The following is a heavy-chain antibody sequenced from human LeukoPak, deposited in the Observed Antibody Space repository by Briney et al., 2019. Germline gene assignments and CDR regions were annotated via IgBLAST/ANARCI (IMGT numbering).Heavy chain of an antibody. J-gene: IGHJ4*02. CDR3: ARERAYSGYDSREYNYFDY. V-gene: IGHV3-66*01. CDR2: IYSGGST. CDR1: GGSISSYY. Sequence: ETLSLTCTVSGGSISSYYWSWVRQAPGKGLEWVSIIYSGGSTYYADSVKGRFTISRDNSKNTLYLQMKSLRTEDTAMYYCARERAYSGYDSREYNYFDYWGQGTLVTVSS. D-gene: IGHD5-12*01.